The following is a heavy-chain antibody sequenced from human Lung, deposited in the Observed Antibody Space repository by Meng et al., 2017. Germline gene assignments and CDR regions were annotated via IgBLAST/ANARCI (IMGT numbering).Heavy chain of an antibody. Sequence: EVQLVESGGGLVPHGGSLRLSCAASGFTFTDHWMHWVRQGPGKGLVWVSRINRDGTKPTYADSVKGRFTISRDNAKNTLYLQMNNLRAEDTAFYYCTNDRLNHWGQGALVTVSS. D-gene: IGHD1-1*01. CDR2: INRDGTKP. CDR3: TNDRLNH. CDR1: GFTFTDHW. V-gene: IGHV3-74*01. J-gene: IGHJ1*01.